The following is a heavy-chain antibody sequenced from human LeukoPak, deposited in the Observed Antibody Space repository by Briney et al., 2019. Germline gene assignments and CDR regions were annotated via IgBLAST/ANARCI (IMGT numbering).Heavy chain of an antibody. J-gene: IGHJ4*02. Sequence: PGGSLRLSCAASGFTFSSYAMSWVRQAPGKGLEWVAVISYDGHKKHYADSVKGRFTISRDSSNNTLSLQMNNLRVEDTAVYYCARGGIQLTRSFDNWSQGTLVTVSS. CDR3: ARGGIQLTRSFDN. V-gene: IGHV3-30*03. CDR2: ISYDGHKK. D-gene: IGHD1-1*01. CDR1: GFTFSSYA.